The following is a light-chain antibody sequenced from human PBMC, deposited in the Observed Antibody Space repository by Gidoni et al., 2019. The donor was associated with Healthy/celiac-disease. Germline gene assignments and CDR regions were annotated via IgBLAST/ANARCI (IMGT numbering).Light chain of an antibody. CDR3: QQRSNWPA. V-gene: IGKV3-11*01. CDR2: DAS. CDR1: QSVSSY. Sequence: EIVLTQSPATLSLSPGERATLSCRASQSVSSYLAWYQQKHSPAPRLLIYDASNMATGIPARFSGSVSGTDFILTISSLEPEDFAVYYCQQRSNWPAFGGGTKVEIK. J-gene: IGKJ4*01.